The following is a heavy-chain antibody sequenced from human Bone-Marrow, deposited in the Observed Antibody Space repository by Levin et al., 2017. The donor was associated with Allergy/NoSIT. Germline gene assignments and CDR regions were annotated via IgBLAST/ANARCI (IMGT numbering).Heavy chain of an antibody. D-gene: IGHD2-15*01. CDR2: IYSGGTT. J-gene: IGHJ4*02. CDR1: GFTVSNNY. V-gene: IGHV3-53*01. Sequence: GGSLRLSCAASGFTVSNNYMRWVRQAPGKGLEWVSLIYSGGTTYYADSVKGRFTISRDNSKNTVYLQMNSLRAEDTAVYYCARNRHYIGGRCYSVWGQGTLVTVSS. CDR3: ARNRHYIGGRCYSV.